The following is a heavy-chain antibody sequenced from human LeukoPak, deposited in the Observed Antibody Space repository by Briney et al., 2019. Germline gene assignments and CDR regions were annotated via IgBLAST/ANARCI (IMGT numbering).Heavy chain of an antibody. J-gene: IGHJ3*02. D-gene: IGHD3-22*01. CDR2: IYYSGST. CDR3: ASITMIADAFDI. Sequence: SETLSLTCTVSGGSISSSSYYWGWIRQPPGKGLEWIGSIYYSGSTYYNPSLKSRVTISVDTSKNQFSLKLSSVTAADTAAYYCASITMIADAFDIWGQGTMVTVSS. V-gene: IGHV4-39*01. CDR1: GGSISSSSYY.